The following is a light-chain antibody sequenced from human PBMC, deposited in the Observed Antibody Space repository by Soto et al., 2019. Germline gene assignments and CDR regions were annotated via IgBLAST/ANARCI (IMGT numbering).Light chain of an antibody. J-gene: IGLJ2*01. CDR2: STN. V-gene: IGLV8-61*01. Sequence: QTVVTQEPSFSVSPGGTVTLTCGLSSGSVSTSYYPSWYQQTPGQAPRTLIYSTNTRSSGVPDRFSGSILGNKAALTITGAQADDECDYHCVLYMGSGILVFVGGTKLTVL. CDR3: VLYMGSGILV. CDR1: SGSVSTSYY.